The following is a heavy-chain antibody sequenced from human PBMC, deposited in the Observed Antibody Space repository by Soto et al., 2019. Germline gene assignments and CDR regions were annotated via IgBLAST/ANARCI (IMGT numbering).Heavy chain of an antibody. D-gene: IGHD6-6*01. CDR1: GVTIISGGYY. Sequence: PSETLSLTCTVSGVTIISGGYYWTWIRQHPGKGLEWIGYNYYSGITYYNPSLKSRVTISLDTSKNQFSLKLSSVTAADTAVYYCARGSSIAGLYYGMDVWGQGTTVTVSS. CDR2: NYYSGIT. CDR3: ARGSSIAGLYYGMDV. J-gene: IGHJ6*02. V-gene: IGHV4-31*03.